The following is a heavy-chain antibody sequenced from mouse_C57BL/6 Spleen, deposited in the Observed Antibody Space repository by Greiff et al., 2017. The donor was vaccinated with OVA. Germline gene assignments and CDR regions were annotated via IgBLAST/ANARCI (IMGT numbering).Heavy chain of an antibody. Sequence: VQLQQSGAELVRPGTSVKVSCKASGYAFTNYLIEWVKQRPGQGLEWIGVIIPGSGGTNYNEKFKGKATLTADKSSSTAYMQLSSLTSEDSAVYFCARSNYYGSSPWFAYWGQGTLVTVSA. CDR2: IIPGSGGT. CDR1: GYAFTNYL. J-gene: IGHJ3*01. D-gene: IGHD1-1*01. V-gene: IGHV1-54*01. CDR3: ARSNYYGSSPWFAY.